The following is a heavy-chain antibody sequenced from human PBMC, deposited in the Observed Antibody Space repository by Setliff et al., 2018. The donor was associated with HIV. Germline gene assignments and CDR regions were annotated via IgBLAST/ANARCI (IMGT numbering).Heavy chain of an antibody. J-gene: IGHJ3*02. CDR1: GFTVSSNY. D-gene: IGHD3-10*01. Sequence: PGGSLRLSCAASGFTVSSNYMNWVRQAPGKGLEWVSYISSTSSTIYYANSVKGRFTISRDDAKNSLYLQMNSLTDEDTAVYYCAKVFAFGVDGFDIWGQGTMVTVSS. V-gene: IGHV3-48*02. CDR2: ISSTSSTI. CDR3: AKVFAFGVDGFDI.